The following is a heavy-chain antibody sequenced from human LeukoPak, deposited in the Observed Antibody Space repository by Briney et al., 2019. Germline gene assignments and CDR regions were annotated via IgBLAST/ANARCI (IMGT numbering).Heavy chain of an antibody. V-gene: IGHV5-51*01. J-gene: IGHJ4*02. CDR1: GYTFTNHW. CDR3: ARQGSSSTSWQTIDY. D-gene: IGHD2-2*01. CDR2: INPVDSET. Sequence: GEPLKISCKGSGYTFTNHWIAWVRQMPGKGLECMGIINPVDSETRYSPSFQGQVTISVDKSITTASLQWSSLRASDTAMYYCARQGSSSTSWQTIDYWGQGTLVTVSS.